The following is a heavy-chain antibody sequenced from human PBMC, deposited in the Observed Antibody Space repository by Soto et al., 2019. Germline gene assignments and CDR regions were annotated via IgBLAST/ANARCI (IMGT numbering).Heavy chain of an antibody. CDR3: ARGYYYDSSGYYLDH. CDR2: IKPGSGAT. J-gene: IGHJ4*02. CDR1: GYSFTSHV. Sequence: QDRLLQSGAVAMKTGASVELSCEASGYSFTSHVIHWLRQAPGERLEWRGWIKPGSGATKYLQTLQDRVTISRDTSANIVNLEMRSLRSEDTAVYYCARGYYYDSSGYYLDHWGKGTLVTVSS. V-gene: IGHV1-3*01. D-gene: IGHD3-22*01.